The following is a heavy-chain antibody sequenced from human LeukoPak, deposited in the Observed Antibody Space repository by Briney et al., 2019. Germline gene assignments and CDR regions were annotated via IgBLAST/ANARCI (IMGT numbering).Heavy chain of an antibody. CDR2: IYSGGST. CDR3: ARLQDYYYDSSGYYQL. J-gene: IGHJ4*02. V-gene: IGHV3-53*01. CDR1: GFTVSSNY. Sequence: GGSLRLSCAASGFTVSSNYMSWVRQAPGKGLGWVSVIYSGGSTYYADSVKGRFTISRDNSKNTLYLQMNSLRAEDTAVYYCARLQDYYYDSSGYYQLWGQGTLVTVSS. D-gene: IGHD3-22*01.